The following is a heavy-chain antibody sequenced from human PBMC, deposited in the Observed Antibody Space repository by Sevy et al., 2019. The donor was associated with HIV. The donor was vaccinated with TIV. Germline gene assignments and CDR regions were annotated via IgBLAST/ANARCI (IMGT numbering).Heavy chain of an antibody. Sequence: ASVKVSCKASGYTFTSYDINWVRQATGQGLEWMGWMNPNSGNTGYAQKFQGRVTMTRNTSISTAYMELSSLRSEDTAVYYWARGRRDYYDSSGYYPDPGDFAQAYNWFDPWGQGTLVTVSS. D-gene: IGHD3-22*01. CDR1: GYTFTSYD. CDR2: MNPNSGNT. J-gene: IGHJ5*02. CDR3: ARGRRDYYDSSGYYPDPGDFAQAYNWFDP. V-gene: IGHV1-8*01.